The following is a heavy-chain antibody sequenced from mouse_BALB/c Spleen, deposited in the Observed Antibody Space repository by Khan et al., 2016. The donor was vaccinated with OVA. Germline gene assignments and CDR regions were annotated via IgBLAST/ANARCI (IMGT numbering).Heavy chain of an antibody. CDR3: ARNYDYDEGLAY. CDR2: IWSGGST. CDR1: GFSLTNYG. D-gene: IGHD2-4*01. Sequence: QVQLKQSGPGLVQSSQSLSITCTVSGFSLTNYGVHWVRQSPGKGLEWLGLIWSGGSTDDNAAFISRLSISKDKSKSQVFFKMNSLQANDTAIYYCARNYDYDEGLAYWGHGTLITVSA. J-gene: IGHJ3*01. V-gene: IGHV2-2*02.